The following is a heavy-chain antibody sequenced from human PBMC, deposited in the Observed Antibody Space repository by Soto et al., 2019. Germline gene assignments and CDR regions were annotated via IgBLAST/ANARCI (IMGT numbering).Heavy chain of an antibody. J-gene: IGHJ6*03. D-gene: IGHD3-10*01. V-gene: IGHV3-48*01. CDR2: ISSSSSTI. CDR1: GFTFSSYS. Sequence: GGSLRLSCAASGFTFSSYSMNWVRQAPGKGLEWVSYISSSSSTIYYADSVKGRFTISRDNAKNSLYLQMNSLRAEDTAVYYCARVPDGSGSYWKSYYYYYMDVWGKGTTVTVSS. CDR3: ARVPDGSGSYWKSYYYYYMDV.